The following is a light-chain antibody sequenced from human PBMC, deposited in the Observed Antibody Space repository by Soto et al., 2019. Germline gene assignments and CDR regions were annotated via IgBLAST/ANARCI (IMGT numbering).Light chain of an antibody. CDR1: QSLSNY. J-gene: IGKJ1*01. CDR3: QQTYSSPET. Sequence: DIQMTQSPSSLSASVGDRVTITCRASQSLSNYLNWFQQKPGNPPKLLIYAASTLQGGVPSRFSGRGSGTDFTLTISSLLPEDFATYYCQQTYSSPETFGQGTKVEI. CDR2: AAS. V-gene: IGKV1-39*01.